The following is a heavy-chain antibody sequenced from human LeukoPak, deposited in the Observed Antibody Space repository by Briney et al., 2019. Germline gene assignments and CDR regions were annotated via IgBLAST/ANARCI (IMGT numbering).Heavy chain of an antibody. CDR1: GFTFSSYG. CDR3: AKDKGQQLAPFDY. D-gene: IGHD6-13*01. Sequence: PGGSLRLSCAASGFTFSSYGMHWVRQAPGKGLEWVAVISYDGSNKYYADSVKGRFTISRDNSKNTLYLQMNSLRAEDTAVYYCAKDKGQQLAPFDYWGQGTLVTVSS. CDR2: ISYDGSNK. J-gene: IGHJ4*02. V-gene: IGHV3-30*18.